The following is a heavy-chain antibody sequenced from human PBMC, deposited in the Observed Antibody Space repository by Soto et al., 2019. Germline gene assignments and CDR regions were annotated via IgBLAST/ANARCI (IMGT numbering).Heavy chain of an antibody. D-gene: IGHD3-9*01. CDR3: AKEGLPFQYYDILTGYYDY. CDR1: GFTFSSYA. CDR2: ISGSGGST. Sequence: GGSLRLSCAASGFTFSSYAMSWVRQAPGKGLEWVSAISGSGGSTYYADSVKGRFTISRDNSKNTLYLQMNSLRAEDTAVYYCAKEGLPFQYYDILTGYYDYWGQGTLVTVSS. J-gene: IGHJ4*02. V-gene: IGHV3-23*01.